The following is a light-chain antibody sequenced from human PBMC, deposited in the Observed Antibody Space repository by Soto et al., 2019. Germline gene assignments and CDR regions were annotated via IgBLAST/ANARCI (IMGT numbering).Light chain of an antibody. J-gene: IGKJ3*01. CDR3: QNYNWPPFT. V-gene: IGKV1-27*01. CDR2: AAS. CDR1: QGISNY. Sequence: DIQMTQSPSSVSASVGDRVTISCRASQGISNYLAWYQQKPGKAPRLLIYAASSLQSGVSFRFTGSGSGTDFTLTISSLQPEDVATYYCQNYNWPPFTFGPGTKVDIK.